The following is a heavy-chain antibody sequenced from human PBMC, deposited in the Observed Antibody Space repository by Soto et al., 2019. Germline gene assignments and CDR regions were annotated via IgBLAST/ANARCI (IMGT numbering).Heavy chain of an antibody. CDR2: ISYDGSNK. CDR3: AKDHLYRRGYDEAFDI. D-gene: IGHD5-12*01. J-gene: IGHJ3*02. V-gene: IGHV3-30*18. Sequence: PGGSLRLSCAASGFTFSSYGMHWVRQAPGKGLEWVAVISYDGSNKYYADSVKGRFTISRDNSKNTLYLQMNSLRAEDTAVYYCAKDHLYRRGYDEAFDIWGQGTMVTVAS. CDR1: GFTFSSYG.